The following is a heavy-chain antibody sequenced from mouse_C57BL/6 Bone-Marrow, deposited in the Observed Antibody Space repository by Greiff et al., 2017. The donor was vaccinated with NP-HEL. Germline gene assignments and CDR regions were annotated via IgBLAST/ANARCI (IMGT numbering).Heavy chain of an antibody. J-gene: IGHJ2*01. CDR2: ISDGGSYT. CDR3: ARDPGVFGY. V-gene: IGHV5-4*01. Sequence: EVQGVESGGGLVKPGGSLKLSCAASGFTFSSYAMSWVRQTPEKRLEWVATISDGGSYTYYPDNVKGRFTISRDNAKNNLYLQMSHLKSEDTAMYYCARDPGVFGYWGQGTTLTVSS. CDR1: GFTFSSYA. D-gene: IGHD4-1*01.